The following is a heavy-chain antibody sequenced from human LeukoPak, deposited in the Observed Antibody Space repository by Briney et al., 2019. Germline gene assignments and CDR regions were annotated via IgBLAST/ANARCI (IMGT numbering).Heavy chain of an antibody. CDR3: ARGGTTLDIVVVPAVYDY. CDR1: GGSISSYY. Sequence: SETLSLTCTVSGGSISSYYWSWIRQPPGKGLEWIGYIYYSGSTNYNPSLKSRVTISVDTSKNQFSLKLSSVTAADTAVYYCARGGTTLDIVVVPAVYDYWGQXTXVTVSS. D-gene: IGHD2-2*01. J-gene: IGHJ4*02. V-gene: IGHV4-59*01. CDR2: IYYSGST.